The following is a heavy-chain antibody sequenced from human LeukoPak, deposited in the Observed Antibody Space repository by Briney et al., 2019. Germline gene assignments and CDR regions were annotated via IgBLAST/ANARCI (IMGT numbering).Heavy chain of an antibody. CDR3: ARDYGGNSGLFDY. Sequence: TGGSLRLSCAASGFTFSSYSMNWVRQAPGKGLEWVSYISSSSSTIYYADSVKGRFTISRDNAKNSLYLQMNSLRAEDTAVYYCARDYGGNSGLFDYWGQGTLVTVSS. J-gene: IGHJ4*02. V-gene: IGHV3-48*01. CDR1: GFTFSSYS. D-gene: IGHD4-23*01. CDR2: ISSSSSTI.